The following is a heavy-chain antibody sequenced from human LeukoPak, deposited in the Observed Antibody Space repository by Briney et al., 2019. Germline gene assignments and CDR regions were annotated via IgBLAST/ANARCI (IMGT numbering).Heavy chain of an antibody. CDR2: ISSSSSTI. V-gene: IGHV3-48*01. D-gene: IGHD6-6*01. CDR1: GFTFSSYS. CDR3: ARGGVEQLPTMDV. J-gene: IGHJ6*03. Sequence: PGGSLRLSCAASGFTFSSYSMNWVRQAPGKGLEWVSYISSSSSTIYYADSVKGRFTISRDNAKNSLYLQMNSLRAEDTAVYYCARGGVEQLPTMDVWGKGTTVTVSS.